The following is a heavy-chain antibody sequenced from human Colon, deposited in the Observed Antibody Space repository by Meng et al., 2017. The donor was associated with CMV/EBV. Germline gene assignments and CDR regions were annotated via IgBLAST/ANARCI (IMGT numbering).Heavy chain of an antibody. J-gene: IGHJ6*02. V-gene: IGHV3-30*04. D-gene: IGHD2-2*01. Sequence: GESLKISCEASGFTFSYYAMHWVRQAPGKGLEWVAVIPYDGNSEYYADSVKGRFTISRDNAKNSLFLQMNSLRAEDTAVYYCAGQDCSSTSCSYHFYHGMDVWGQGTTVTVSS. CDR2: IPYDGNSE. CDR3: AGQDCSSTSCSYHFYHGMDV. CDR1: GFTFSYYA.